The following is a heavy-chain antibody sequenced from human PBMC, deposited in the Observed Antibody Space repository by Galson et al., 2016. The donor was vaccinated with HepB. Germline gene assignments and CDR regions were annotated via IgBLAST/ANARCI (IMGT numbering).Heavy chain of an antibody. CDR1: GFSFSSYA. CDR3: VRAFTTPWYHFDY. Sequence: SLRLSCAASGFSFSSYAMHWVRQATGKGLEWVSAIGISGATYYTDSVRGRFTISRENARDSFYLQMNGLTAGDTALYSCVRAFTTPWYHFDYWGQGTVVTVSS. J-gene: IGHJ4*02. D-gene: IGHD3-22*01. V-gene: IGHV3-13*01. CDR2: IGISGAT.